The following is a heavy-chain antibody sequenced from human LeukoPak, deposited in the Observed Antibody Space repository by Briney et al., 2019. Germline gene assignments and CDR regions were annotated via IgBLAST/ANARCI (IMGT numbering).Heavy chain of an antibody. CDR2: MNPNSGNT. J-gene: IGHJ5*02. CDR3: ASSPHRWLVNRGKWFDP. D-gene: IGHD6-19*01. V-gene: IGHV1-8*01. Sequence: ASVKVSCKASGYTFTSYDINWVRQATGQGVEWMGWMNPNSGNTGYAQKFQGRVTMTRNTSISTAYMELSSPRSEDTAVYYCASSPHRWLVNRGKWFDPWGQGTLVTVSS. CDR1: GYTFTSYD.